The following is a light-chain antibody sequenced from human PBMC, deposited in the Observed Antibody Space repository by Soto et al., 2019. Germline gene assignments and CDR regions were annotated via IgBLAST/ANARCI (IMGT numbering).Light chain of an antibody. CDR2: DVT. CDR3: TSYTSSITYV. CDR1: SSDVGGYNF. J-gene: IGLJ1*01. Sequence: QSVLTQPASVSGSPGQSTTISCTGTSSDVGGYNFVSWYQHHPGKAPKLIIYDVTNRPSGISNRFSGSKSGNTASLTISGLQVEDEADYYCTSYTSSITYVFGTGTKVTVL. V-gene: IGLV2-14*03.